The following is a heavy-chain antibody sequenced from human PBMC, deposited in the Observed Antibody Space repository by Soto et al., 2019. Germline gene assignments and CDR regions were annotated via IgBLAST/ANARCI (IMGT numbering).Heavy chain of an antibody. J-gene: IGHJ4*02. D-gene: IGHD3-22*01. CDR1: GFTFSSYA. V-gene: IGHV3-23*01. CDR3: AKEYYDSSGYYGWFDY. CDR2: ISGSGGST. Sequence: PGGSLRLSCAASGFTFSSYAMSWVRQAPGKGLEWASAISGSGGSTYYADSVKGRFTISRDNSKNTLYLQMNSLRAEDTAVYYCAKEYYDSSGYYGWFDYWGQGTLVTVSS.